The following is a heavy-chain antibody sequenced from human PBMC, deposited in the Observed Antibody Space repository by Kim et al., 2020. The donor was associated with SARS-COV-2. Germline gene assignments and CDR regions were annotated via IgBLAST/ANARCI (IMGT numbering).Heavy chain of an antibody. CDR2: KQDGSEK. CDR3: ARERM. J-gene: IGHJ3*02. Sequence: KQDGSEKYYVGSVKGRFTISRDNAKNSLYLQMNSLRAEDTAVYYCARERMWGQGTMVTVS. V-gene: IGHV3-7*03.